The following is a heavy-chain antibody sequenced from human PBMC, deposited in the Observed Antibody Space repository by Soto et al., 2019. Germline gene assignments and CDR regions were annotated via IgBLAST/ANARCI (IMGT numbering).Heavy chain of an antibody. D-gene: IGHD2-8*01. Sequence: QVQLVESGGGVVQPGRSLRLSCAASGFTFSSYGMHWVRQAPGKGLEWVAVIWYDGSNKYYADSVKGRFTISRDNSKNTLYLQMNRLRAEDTAVYYCARSPRGYCTNGVCYPDAFYIWGQGTMVTVSS. CDR2: IWYDGSNK. J-gene: IGHJ3*02. CDR3: ARSPRGYCTNGVCYPDAFYI. CDR1: GFTFSSYG. V-gene: IGHV3-33*01.